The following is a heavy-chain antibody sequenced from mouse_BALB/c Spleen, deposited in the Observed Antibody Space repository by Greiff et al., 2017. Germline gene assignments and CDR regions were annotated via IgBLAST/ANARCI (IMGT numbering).Heavy chain of an antibody. V-gene: IGHV3-6*02. Sequence: EVKLLESGPGLVKPSQSLSLTCSVTGYSITSGYYWNWIRQFPGNKLEWMGYISYDGSNNYNPSLKNRISITRDTSKNQFFLKLNSVTTEDTATYYCARAPYYYGSGYFDYWGQGTTLTVSS. CDR3: ARAPYYYGSGYFDY. J-gene: IGHJ2*01. D-gene: IGHD1-1*01. CDR2: ISYDGSN. CDR1: GYSITSGYY.